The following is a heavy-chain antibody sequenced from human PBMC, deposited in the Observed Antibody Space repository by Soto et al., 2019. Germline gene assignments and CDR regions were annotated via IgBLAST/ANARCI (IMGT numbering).Heavy chain of an antibody. CDR3: AKGGMKYSPTDS. CDR2: FDPEDGET. V-gene: IGHV1-24*01. Sequence: ASVKVSCKVAGYTLTELSMHWVRQAPGKGLEWMGGFDPEDGETIYAQKFQGRVTMTEDTSTDTAYMELSSLRSEDTAVYYCAKGGMKYSPTDSWGQGPLVTVS. D-gene: IGHD4-4*01. J-gene: IGHJ5*01. CDR1: GYTLTELS.